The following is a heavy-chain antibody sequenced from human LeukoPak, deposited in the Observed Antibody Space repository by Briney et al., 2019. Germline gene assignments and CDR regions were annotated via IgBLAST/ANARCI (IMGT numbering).Heavy chain of an antibody. V-gene: IGHV3-53*01. CDR1: GFTVSSNY. Sequence: GGSLRLSCAASGFTVSSNYMSWVRQAPGKGLEWVSVIYSGGSTYYADSVKGRFTISRDNSKNTLHLQMNSLRAEDTAVYYCARVKGSKNYCSGGSCYNYFDYWGQGTLVTVSS. J-gene: IGHJ4*02. CDR3: ARVKGSKNYCSGGSCYNYFDY. CDR2: IYSGGST. D-gene: IGHD2-15*01.